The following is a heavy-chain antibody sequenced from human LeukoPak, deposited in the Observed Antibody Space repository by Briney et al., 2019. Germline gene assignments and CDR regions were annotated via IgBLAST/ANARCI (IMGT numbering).Heavy chain of an antibody. D-gene: IGHD1-26*01. V-gene: IGHV3-53*01. CDR2: IYKDGRT. CDR1: GFVVSTNY. J-gene: IGHJ4*02. Sequence: GGSLRLSCAASGFVVSTNYMTWVRQPPGKGLEWVSVIYKDGRTFYTDSVKGRFTISRDNSKNTVYLQMSSLRVEDTAVYYCARERGRGRDSPWFDYWGQGTLVTVSS. CDR3: ARERGRGRDSPWFDY.